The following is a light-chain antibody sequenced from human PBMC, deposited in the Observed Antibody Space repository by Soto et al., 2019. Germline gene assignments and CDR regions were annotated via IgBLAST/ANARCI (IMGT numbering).Light chain of an antibody. CDR1: QGISNF. J-gene: IGKJ1*01. CDR2: AAS. CDR3: QQFHSYPRT. Sequence: DIQLTQSPSFLSASVGDRVTITCWASQGISNFLAWYQQKPGKAPKLLIFAASSLQSGVPSRFSGSGSGTEFTLTITSLQPEDFATYCCQQFHSYPRTFGQETKVEIK. V-gene: IGKV1-9*01.